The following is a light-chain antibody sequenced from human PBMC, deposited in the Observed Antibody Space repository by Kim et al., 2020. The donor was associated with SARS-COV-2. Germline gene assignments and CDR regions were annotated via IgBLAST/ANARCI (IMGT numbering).Light chain of an antibody. CDR2: GAS. J-gene: IGKJ1*01. V-gene: IGKV3-20*01. Sequence: EIVLTQSPGTLSLSPGERATLSCRASQSVPSNYLAWYQQQPGQAPRLFIFGASSRATGIPDRFSGSGSGTDFTLTISRLEPEDFAVYYCQQYGRSPQMFGQGTKVDIK. CDR1: QSVPSNY. CDR3: QQYGRSPQM.